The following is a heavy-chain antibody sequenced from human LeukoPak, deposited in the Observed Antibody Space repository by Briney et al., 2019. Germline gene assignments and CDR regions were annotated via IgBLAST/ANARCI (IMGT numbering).Heavy chain of an antibody. CDR1: GLTFSRYA. CDR2: ISESGSGT. D-gene: IGHD5-18*01. Sequence: GGSLRLSCAVSGLTFSRYAMSWVRQAPGKGLEWVSAISESGSGTYYADSVKGRFTISRDNSKDTLSLQMNSLRAEDTAVYYCAKDIAQGYTFGSIEQGYWGQGTLVTVSS. J-gene: IGHJ4*02. CDR3: AKDIAQGYTFGSIEQGY. V-gene: IGHV3-23*01.